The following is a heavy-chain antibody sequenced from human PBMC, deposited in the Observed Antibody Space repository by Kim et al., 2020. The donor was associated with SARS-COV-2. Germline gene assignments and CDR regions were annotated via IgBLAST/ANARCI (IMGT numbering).Heavy chain of an antibody. CDR3: ARDPPVRFLEWLEPGSTQYYYYYGMDV. Sequence: ASVKVSCKASGYTFTSYYMHWVRQAPGQGLEWMGIINPSGGSTSYAQKFQGRVTMTRDTSTSTVYMELSSLRSEDTAVYYCARDPPVRFLEWLEPGSTQYYYYYGMDVWGQGTTVTVSS. V-gene: IGHV1-46*01. CDR1: GYTFTSYY. D-gene: IGHD3-3*01. CDR2: INPSGGST. J-gene: IGHJ6*02.